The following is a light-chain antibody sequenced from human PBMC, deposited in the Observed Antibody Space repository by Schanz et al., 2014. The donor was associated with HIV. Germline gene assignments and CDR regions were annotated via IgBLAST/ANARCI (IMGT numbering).Light chain of an antibody. CDR3: QQRSNWPLT. CDR1: QSVSSY. J-gene: IGKJ4*01. V-gene: IGKV3-11*01. Sequence: EIVLTQSPATLSLSPGGRATLSCRASQSVSSYLAWYQQKPGQAPRLLIYDASNRATGIPARFSGSGSGTDFTLTISSLEPEDFAVYHCQQRSNWPLTFGGGTKVESK. CDR2: DAS.